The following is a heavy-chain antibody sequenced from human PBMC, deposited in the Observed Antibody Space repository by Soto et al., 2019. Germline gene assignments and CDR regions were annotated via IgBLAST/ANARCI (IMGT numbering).Heavy chain of an antibody. Sequence: PGGSLRLSCAASGFTFDDYAVHWVRQAPGKGLEWVSYITWNSGYIGYADSVKGRFTISRDSANNSLYLQMNSLKPEDTAFYYCAKALYGSSSSPIDYWGQGTLVTVSS. J-gene: IGHJ4*02. CDR1: GFTFDDYA. CDR2: ITWNSGYI. V-gene: IGHV3-9*01. CDR3: AKALYGSSSSPIDY. D-gene: IGHD6-13*01.